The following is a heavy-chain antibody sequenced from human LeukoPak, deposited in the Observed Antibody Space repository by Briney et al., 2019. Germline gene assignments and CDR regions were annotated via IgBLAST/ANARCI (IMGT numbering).Heavy chain of an antibody. CDR2: IYSTGST. J-gene: IGHJ4*02. CDR3: ASYSPVYAMDLDWL. CDR1: GGSISSGGHY. D-gene: IGHD2-8*01. V-gene: IGHV4-61*02. Sequence: SETLSLTCTVSGGSISSGGHYWSWIRQPAGKGLEYLGRIYSTGSTNYNPSLRSRVTISVDTSKNHFSLKLSSVTAADTAVYYCASYSPVYAMDLDWLWGQGTLVTVSS.